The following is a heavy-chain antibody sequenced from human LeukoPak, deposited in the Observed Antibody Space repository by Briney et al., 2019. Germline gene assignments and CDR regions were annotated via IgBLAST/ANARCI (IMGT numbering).Heavy chain of an antibody. Sequence: PSETLSLTCAVYGGSFSGYYWSWIRQPPGKGLEWIGEINHSGSTNYNPSLKSRVTISVDTSKNQFSLKLSSVTAADTAVYYCATGDYYDSSGRDHWGQGTLVTVSS. J-gene: IGHJ4*02. CDR2: INHSGST. D-gene: IGHD3-22*01. CDR1: GGSFSGYY. V-gene: IGHV4-34*01. CDR3: ATGDYYDSSGRDH.